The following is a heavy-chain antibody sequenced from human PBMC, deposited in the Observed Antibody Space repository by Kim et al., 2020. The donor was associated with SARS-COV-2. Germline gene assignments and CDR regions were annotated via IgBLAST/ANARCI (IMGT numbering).Heavy chain of an antibody. CDR3: AVTGGEDFDY. V-gene: IGHV1-69*01. Sequence: TANYAQKFQGRVTITADESTSTAYMELSSLRSEDTAVYYCAVTGGEDFDYWGQGTLVTVSS. J-gene: IGHJ4*02. D-gene: IGHD7-27*01. CDR2: TA.